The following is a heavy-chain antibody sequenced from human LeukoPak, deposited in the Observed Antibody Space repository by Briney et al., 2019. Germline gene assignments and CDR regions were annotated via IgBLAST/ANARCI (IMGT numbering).Heavy chain of an antibody. V-gene: IGHV4-61*08. CDR2: IYYSGST. CDR3: ASGDSSGYSDY. CDR1: GGSISSCGYY. J-gene: IGHJ4*02. D-gene: IGHD3-22*01. Sequence: SETLSLTCTVSGGSISSCGYYWSWIRQPPGKGLKWIGYIYYSGSTNYNPSLKSRVTISVDTSKNQFSLKLSSVTAADTAVYYCASGDSSGYSDYWGQGTLVTVSS.